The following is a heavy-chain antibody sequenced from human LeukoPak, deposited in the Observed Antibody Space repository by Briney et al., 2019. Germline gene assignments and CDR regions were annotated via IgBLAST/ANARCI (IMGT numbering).Heavy chain of an antibody. V-gene: IGHV3-23*01. CDR3: AKDQYGGIPHYYFDY. D-gene: IGHD4-23*01. CDR2: ISGSGGNT. J-gene: IGHJ4*02. CDR1: GFTFSSYA. Sequence: PGGSLRLSCAASGFTFSSYAMSWVRQAPGMGLEWVSAISGSGGNTYYADSVKGRFTISRDNSKNTLYLQMDSLRAEDTAIYYCAKDQYGGIPHYYFDYWGQGTLVTVSS.